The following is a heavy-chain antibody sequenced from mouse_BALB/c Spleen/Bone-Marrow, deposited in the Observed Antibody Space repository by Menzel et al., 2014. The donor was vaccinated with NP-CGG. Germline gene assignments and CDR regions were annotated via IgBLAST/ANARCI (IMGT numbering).Heavy chain of an antibody. CDR3: AREGYGSNYVGAMDY. CDR2: ISSGGNT. J-gene: IGHJ4*01. V-gene: IGHV5-6-5*01. Sequence: EVMLVDSGGGLVKPGGSLKLSCAASGFTFSTYALSWVRQTPEKSLEWVASISSGGNTYYSDSVKGRFTISRDNAKNILYLQMNSLSSEDTAMYYCAREGYGSNYVGAMDYWGQGTSVTVSS. CDR1: GFTFSTYA. D-gene: IGHD1-1*01.